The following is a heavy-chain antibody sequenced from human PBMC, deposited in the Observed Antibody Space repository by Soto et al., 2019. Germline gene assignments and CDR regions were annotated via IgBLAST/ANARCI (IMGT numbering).Heavy chain of an antibody. CDR2: INAGNGNT. J-gene: IGHJ6*03. CDR1: GYTFTSYA. V-gene: IGHV1-3*01. CDR3: AYCSSTSCAGKPHYYYYMDV. Sequence: GASVKVSCKASGYTFTSYAMHWVRQAPGQRLEWMGWINAGNGNTKYSQKFQGRVTITRDTSASTAYMELSSLRSEDTAVYYCAYCSSTSCAGKPHYYYYMDVWGKGTTVTVSS. D-gene: IGHD2-2*01.